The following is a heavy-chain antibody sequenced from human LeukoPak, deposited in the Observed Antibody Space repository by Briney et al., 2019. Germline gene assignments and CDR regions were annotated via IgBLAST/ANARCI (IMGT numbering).Heavy chain of an antibody. D-gene: IGHD1-26*01. J-gene: IGHJ4*02. CDR1: GYTFTSYY. Sequence: ASVKVSCKASGYTFTSYYMHWVRQAPGQGLEWMGIINPSGGSTSYARKFQGRVTMTRDMSTSTVYMELSSLRSEDTAVYYCARDSGIVGATNYFDYWGQGTLVTVSS. CDR3: ARDSGIVGATNYFDY. CDR2: INPSGGST. V-gene: IGHV1-46*01.